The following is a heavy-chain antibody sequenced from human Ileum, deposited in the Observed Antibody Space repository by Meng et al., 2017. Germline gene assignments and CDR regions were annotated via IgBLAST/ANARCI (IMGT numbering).Heavy chain of an antibody. CDR1: EYTFTGNK. V-gene: IGHV1-2*06. D-gene: IGHD6-19*01. Sequence: QVQLVQTEAVVKTPGAAVKVSCKTSEYTFTGNKIHWVRQAPGQGLEWMGRIYPHNGATNYAQTFQGRVTMTGDTSIATAYMELNRLTSDDTAVYYCARGVAENWGQGTLVTVSS. CDR2: IYPHNGAT. J-gene: IGHJ4*02. CDR3: ARGVAEN.